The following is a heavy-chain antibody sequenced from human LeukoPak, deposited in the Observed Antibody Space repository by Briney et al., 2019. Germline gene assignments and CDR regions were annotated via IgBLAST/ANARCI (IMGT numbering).Heavy chain of an antibody. J-gene: IGHJ6*03. Sequence: ASVMVSCKASGYTFTSYDINWVRQATGQGLEWMGWMNPNSGNTGYAQKFQGRVTITRNTSISTAYMELSSLRSEDTAVYYCARVGVLDCSSTSCYHYYYYMDVWGKGTTVTVSS. D-gene: IGHD2-2*01. V-gene: IGHV1-8*03. CDR1: GYTFTSYD. CDR3: ARVGVLDCSSTSCYHYYYYMDV. CDR2: MNPNSGNT.